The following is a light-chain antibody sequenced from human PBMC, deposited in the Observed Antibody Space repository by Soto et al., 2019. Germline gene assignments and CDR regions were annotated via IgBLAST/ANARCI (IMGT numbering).Light chain of an antibody. V-gene: IGKV3-20*01. Sequence: ETVLTQSPGTLPLSPGERATLSCRASQSVSSSFLAWYQQKPGQAPRLLIYGASSRATGIPDRFSGSGSATDFTLTISRLEPEDFAVYYCQQYGSSPMYTFGQGTKVDIK. CDR3: QQYGSSPMYT. CDR1: QSVSSSF. J-gene: IGKJ2*01. CDR2: GAS.